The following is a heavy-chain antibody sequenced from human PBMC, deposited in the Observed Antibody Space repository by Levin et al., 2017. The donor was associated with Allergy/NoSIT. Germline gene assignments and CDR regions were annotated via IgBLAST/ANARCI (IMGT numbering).Heavy chain of an antibody. D-gene: IGHD3-10*01. J-gene: IGHJ4*02. V-gene: IGHV3-23*01. CDR3: AKDMVSGAAQVLGLSDY. CDR1: GFTFSSYA. Sequence: GESLKISCAASGFTFSSYAMSWVRQAPGKGLEWVSIISGSGGSTYYADSVKGRFTISRDNSKNTLYLQMNSLRAEDTAVYYCAKDMVSGAAQVLGLSDYWGQGTLVTVSS. CDR2: ISGSGGST.